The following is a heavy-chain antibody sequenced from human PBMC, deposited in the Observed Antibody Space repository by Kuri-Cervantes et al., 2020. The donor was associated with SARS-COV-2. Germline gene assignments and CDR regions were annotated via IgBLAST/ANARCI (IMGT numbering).Heavy chain of an antibody. CDR1: GFTVRSNY. J-gene: IGHJ6*03. D-gene: IGHD3-9*01. CDR3: ARSTGYYIWVGYMDV. CDR2: IYSGSAT. Sequence: GGSLRLSCAASGFTVRSNYMTWVRKGPGKGLEWVSIIYSGSATYYADSVKGRFTISRDNSKNTLYLQMNSLRAEDTAVNYCARSTGYYIWVGYMDVWGKGTTVTVSS. V-gene: IGHV3-66*01.